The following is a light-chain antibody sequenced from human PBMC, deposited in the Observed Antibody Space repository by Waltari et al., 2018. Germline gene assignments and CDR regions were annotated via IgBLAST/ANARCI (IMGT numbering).Light chain of an antibody. CDR1: QSIPRW. V-gene: IGKV1-5*03. CDR3: QHYDSYSAT. CDR2: KAS. J-gene: IGKJ3*01. Sequence: DIQMTQSPSTLSASVGDRVTITCRVSQSIPRWLDWYQQKPGQAPNLLIYKASILESGVQSRFSGGGSGTEVTLAISCLQPDDFATYYCQHYDSYSATFGRGTKIEIK.